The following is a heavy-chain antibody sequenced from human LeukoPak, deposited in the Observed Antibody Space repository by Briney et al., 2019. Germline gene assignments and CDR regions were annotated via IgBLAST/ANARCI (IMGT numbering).Heavy chain of an antibody. Sequence: GGSLRLSCAASGFTFSDYGMNWVRQAPGKGLEWLSYISGSSSTIYHADSVKGRFTISRDNAKKTLFLQMNSLRAEDTAVYYCLTIVETNIDAFDIWGQGTMVTVSS. CDR1: GFTFSDYG. V-gene: IGHV3-48*04. CDR2: ISGSSSTI. D-gene: IGHD1-26*01. CDR3: LTIVETNIDAFDI. J-gene: IGHJ3*02.